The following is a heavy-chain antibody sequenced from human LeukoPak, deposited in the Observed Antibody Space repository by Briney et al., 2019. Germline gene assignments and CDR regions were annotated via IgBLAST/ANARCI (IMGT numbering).Heavy chain of an antibody. D-gene: IGHD6-13*01. V-gene: IGHV4-4*07. Sequence: SETLSLTCTVSGGSISSYYWSWIRQPAGKGLEWIGRIYTSGSTNYNPSLKSRVTISVDTSKNQFSLKLSSVTAADTAVYYCARRLAAAAKGGFDYWGQGTLVTVSS. J-gene: IGHJ4*02. CDR1: GGSISSYY. CDR2: IYTSGST. CDR3: ARRLAAAAKGGFDY.